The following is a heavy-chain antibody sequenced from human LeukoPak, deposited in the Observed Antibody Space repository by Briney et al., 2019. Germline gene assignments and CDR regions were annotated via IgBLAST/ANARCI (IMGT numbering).Heavy chain of an antibody. Sequence: GGSLRLSCAASGFSYSDYYMNWVRQAPGKGLEWVSYISSTRGYTNYADSVKGRFTISRDNAKNSLYLQMNSLRAEDTAVYYCARDSLADYWGQGTLVTVSS. V-gene: IGHV3-11*06. J-gene: IGHJ4*02. CDR1: GFSYSDYY. CDR3: ARDSLADY. CDR2: ISSTRGYT.